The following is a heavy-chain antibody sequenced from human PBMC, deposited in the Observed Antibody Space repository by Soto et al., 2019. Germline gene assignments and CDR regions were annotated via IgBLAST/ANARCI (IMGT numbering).Heavy chain of an antibody. D-gene: IGHD3-10*01. J-gene: IGHJ6*02. CDR1: GGSISSSSYY. V-gene: IGHV4-39*01. Sequence: SETLSLTCTVSGGSISSSSYYWGWIRQPPGKGLEWIGSIYYSGSTYYNPSLKSRVTISVDTSKNRFSLKLSSVTAADTAVYYCARAMVRGVISYYYGMDVWGQGTTVTVSS. CDR3: ARAMVRGVISYYYGMDV. CDR2: IYYSGST.